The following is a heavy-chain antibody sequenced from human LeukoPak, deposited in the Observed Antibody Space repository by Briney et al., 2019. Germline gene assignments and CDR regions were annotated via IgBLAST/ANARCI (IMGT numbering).Heavy chain of an antibody. D-gene: IGHD6-19*01. Sequence: GGSLRLSCAASGFTFSSYSMSWVRQAPGKGLEWVSSISSSSSYIYYADSVKGRFTISGDNAKNSLYLQMNSLRAEDTAVYYCARGIAVAGTETYYYGMDVWGQGTTVTVSS. J-gene: IGHJ6*02. CDR1: GFTFSSYS. V-gene: IGHV3-21*01. CDR2: ISSSSSYI. CDR3: ARGIAVAGTETYYYGMDV.